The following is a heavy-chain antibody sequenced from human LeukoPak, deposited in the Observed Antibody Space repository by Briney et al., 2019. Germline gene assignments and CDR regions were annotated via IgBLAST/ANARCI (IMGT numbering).Heavy chain of an antibody. J-gene: IGHJ4*02. D-gene: IGHD6-13*01. CDR3: ARQIASAGTAGFDF. CDR2: IYSTGST. CDR1: GGSISSYY. Sequence: SETLSLTCTVSGGSISSYYWSWIRQPAGKGLEWIGRIYSTGSTNYNPSLKSRVTMSVDTSKNQFSLRLRSVTAADTAVYYCARQIASAGTAGFDFWAREPWSPSPQ. V-gene: IGHV4-4*07.